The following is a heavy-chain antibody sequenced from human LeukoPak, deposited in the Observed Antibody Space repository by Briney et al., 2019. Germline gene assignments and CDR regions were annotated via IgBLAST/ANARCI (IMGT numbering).Heavy chain of an antibody. Sequence: GGSLRLSCAVSGFSIRSSWMSWVCQTPGKGLEWVADMNEDGSGTYYVDSVKGRFTVSRDNAKNSLYLQMSSLRAEDTAVYYCARDPAWGAIDYWGQGTLVTVSS. J-gene: IGHJ4*02. CDR2: MNEDGSGT. CDR3: ARDPAWGAIDY. V-gene: IGHV3-7*01. CDR1: GFSIRSSW. D-gene: IGHD7-27*01.